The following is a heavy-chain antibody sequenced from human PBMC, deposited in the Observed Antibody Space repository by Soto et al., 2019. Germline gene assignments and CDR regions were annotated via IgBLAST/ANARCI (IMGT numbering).Heavy chain of an antibody. V-gene: IGHV4-30-4*01. J-gene: IGHJ3*01. Sequence: QVQLQESGPGLVKPSQTLSLTCTVSGGSISSGDYYWNWIRQPPGKGLEWIGSIYYSGSTYYSPSLNSRVTLPVGASKNQSSLMLSSVTAADTAVYYCVRGDPGACSSTSCSDAFEPWGRGTMVAVSS. CDR3: VRGDPGACSSTSCSDAFEP. D-gene: IGHD2-2*01. CDR2: IYYSGST. CDR1: GGSISSGDYY.